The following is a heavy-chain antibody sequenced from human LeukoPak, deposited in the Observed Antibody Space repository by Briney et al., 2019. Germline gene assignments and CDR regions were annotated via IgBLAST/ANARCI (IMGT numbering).Heavy chain of an antibody. CDR1: GGSISSYY. CDR3: ARDSYSGRAHFDS. CDR2: IHYSGST. J-gene: IGHJ4*02. V-gene: IGHV4-59*01. Sequence: SETLSLTCTVSGGSISSYYWNWIRQPPGKGLEWIGYIHYSGSTNYIPSLKSRVTISVDTSKNQFSLKLSSVTAADAAVYYCARDSYSGRAHFDSWGQGTLVTVSS. D-gene: IGHD5-12*01.